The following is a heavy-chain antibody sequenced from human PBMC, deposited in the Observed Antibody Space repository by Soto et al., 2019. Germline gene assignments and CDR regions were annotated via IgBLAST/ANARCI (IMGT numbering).Heavy chain of an antibody. CDR3: ARDSSGFWSGYYFDY. CDR1: GGSISSYY. D-gene: IGHD3-3*01. Sequence: SETLSLTCTVSGGSISSYYWSWIRQPAGKGLEWIGRIYTSGSTNYNPSLKSRVTMSVDTSKNQFSLKLSSVTAADTAVYYCARDSSGFWSGYYFDYWGQGTLVTVSS. J-gene: IGHJ4*02. V-gene: IGHV4-4*07. CDR2: IYTSGST.